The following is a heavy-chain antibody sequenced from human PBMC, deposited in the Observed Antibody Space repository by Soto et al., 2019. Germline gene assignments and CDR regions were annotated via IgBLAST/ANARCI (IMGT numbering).Heavy chain of an antibody. CDR3: ARDRGSYALDY. D-gene: IGHD1-26*01. CDR1: GYTFTNYS. CDR2: IRVNNGNT. V-gene: IGHV1-18*01. Sequence: QVQLVQSGAEVKKPGASVEVSCKASGYTFTNYSISWLRQAPGQGLEWMGWIRVNNGNTNYEQKLQGRVTMTTDTSTSTAYMELRSLRSDDTAVYYCARDRGSYALDYWGQGTLVTVSS. J-gene: IGHJ4*02.